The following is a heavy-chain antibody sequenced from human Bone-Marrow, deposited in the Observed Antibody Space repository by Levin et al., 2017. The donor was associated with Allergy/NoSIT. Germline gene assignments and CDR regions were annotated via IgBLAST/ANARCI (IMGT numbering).Heavy chain of an antibody. Sequence: GSLRLSCNVSGGSVSTYYWSWIRQPPGKGLEWIGHVYYSGSTSYNPSLKSRVTISVDTSKHHFSLKLNSVTAADAAVYYCARATQFCTNGVCYDYWYFDRWGRGTQVTVSS. CDR2: VYYSGST. J-gene: IGHJ2*01. V-gene: IGHV4-59*02. D-gene: IGHD2-8*01. CDR3: ARATQFCTNGVCYDYWYFDR. CDR1: GGSVSTYY.